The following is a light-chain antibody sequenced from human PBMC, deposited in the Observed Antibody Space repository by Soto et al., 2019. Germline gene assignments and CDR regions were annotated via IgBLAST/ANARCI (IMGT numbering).Light chain of an antibody. V-gene: IGKV1-39*01. Sequence: DIQLTQSPSPLSASVGDKVPTTSRPSQTIRGYLNWNQQKPGKAPKPLIYAASSLQTGVSSRFSGSGSGTDFTLTISNLQPEDFATYYCQQTSSTPTFGGGTKVEIK. CDR2: AAS. CDR3: QQTSSTPT. CDR1: QTIRGY. J-gene: IGKJ4*01.